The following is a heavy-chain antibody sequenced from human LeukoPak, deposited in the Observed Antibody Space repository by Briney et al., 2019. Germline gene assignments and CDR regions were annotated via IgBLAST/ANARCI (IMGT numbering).Heavy chain of an antibody. J-gene: IGHJ4*02. Sequence: SETLSLTCTVSGDFISSSSYYWGWIRQPPGKGLEWIASIYHSGSTYYNPPLKSRITISVDTSKNQFSLKLSSVTAADTALYYCARHGVTNSGFIDYWGQGILVTVSS. CDR2: IYHSGST. D-gene: IGHD4-23*01. CDR3: ARHGVTNSGFIDY. V-gene: IGHV4-39*01. CDR1: GDFISSSSYY.